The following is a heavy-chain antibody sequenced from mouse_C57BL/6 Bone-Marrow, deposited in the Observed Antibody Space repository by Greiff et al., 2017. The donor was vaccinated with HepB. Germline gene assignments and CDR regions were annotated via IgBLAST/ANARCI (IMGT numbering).Heavy chain of an antibody. CDR1: GFTFSSYA. Sequence: EVQRVESGGGLVKPGGSLKLSCAASGFTFSSYAMSWVRQTPEKRLEWVATISDGGSYTYYPDNVKGRCTISRDNAKNNLYLQMSHLKSEDTAMYYCARDLGDGYFDYWGQGTTLTVSS. CDR3: ARDLGDGYFDY. D-gene: IGHD2-3*01. V-gene: IGHV5-4*01. CDR2: ISDGGSYT. J-gene: IGHJ2*01.